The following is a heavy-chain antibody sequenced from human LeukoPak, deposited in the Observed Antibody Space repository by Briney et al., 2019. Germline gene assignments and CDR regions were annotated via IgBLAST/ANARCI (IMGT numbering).Heavy chain of an antibody. CDR1: GFTVDDYD. V-gene: IGHV3-9*01. Sequence: GGSQRLSCAASGFTVDDYDMHWVRQTPGKGLEWVSGITWNSGATVYADSVKGRFTISRDNAKNSLYLQVDSLRVEDTAVYFCASGTVGNYALDYWGQGTLVTVSS. J-gene: IGHJ4*02. CDR3: ASGTVGNYALDY. CDR2: ITWNSGAT. D-gene: IGHD1-7*01.